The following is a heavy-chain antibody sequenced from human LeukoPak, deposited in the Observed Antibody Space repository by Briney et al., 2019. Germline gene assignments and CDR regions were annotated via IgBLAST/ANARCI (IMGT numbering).Heavy chain of an antibody. V-gene: IGHV1-8*03. J-gene: IGHJ3*02. D-gene: IGHD6-13*01. CDR3: ARRIAAAGTGAFDI. CDR2: MNPNSGNT. CDR1: GYTFTSYD. Sequence: ASVKVSCKASGYTFTSYDINWVRQAPGQGLEWMGWMNPNSGNTGYAQKFQGRVTITRNTSISTAYMELSSLRSEDTAVYYCARRIAAAGTGAFDIWGQGTMVTVSS.